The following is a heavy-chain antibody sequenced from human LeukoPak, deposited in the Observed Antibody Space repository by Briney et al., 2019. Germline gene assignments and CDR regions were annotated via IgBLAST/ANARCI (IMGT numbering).Heavy chain of an antibody. V-gene: IGHV1-69*13. CDR3: ARDEYYYDSSGYASPIYYFDY. CDR1: GGTFSTYA. CDR2: IIPIFGTA. D-gene: IGHD3-22*01. Sequence: EASVKVSCKASGGTFSTYAISWVRQAPGQGLEWMGGIIPIFGTANYAQKFQGRVTITADESTSTAYMELSSLRSEDTAVYYCARDEYYYDSSGYASPIYYFDYWGQGTLVTVSS. J-gene: IGHJ4*02.